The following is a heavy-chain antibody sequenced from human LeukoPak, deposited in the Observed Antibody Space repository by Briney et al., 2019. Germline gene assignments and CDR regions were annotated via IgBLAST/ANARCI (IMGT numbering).Heavy chain of an antibody. D-gene: IGHD2-2*01. CDR1: GYTFTTYD. J-gene: IGHJ4*02. CDR3: ATSLWAVFDY. CDR2: MNPNSGNT. Sequence: WASVKVSCKASGYTFTTYDINWVRQATGQGLEWMGWMNPNSGNTGYAQKFQGRVTIIRNTSISTAYMELSSLRSEDTAVYYCATSLWAVFDYWGQGTLVTVSS. V-gene: IGHV1-8*03.